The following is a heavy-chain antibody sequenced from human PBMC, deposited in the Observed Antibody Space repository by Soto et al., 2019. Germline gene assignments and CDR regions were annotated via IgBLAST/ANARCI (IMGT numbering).Heavy chain of an antibody. V-gene: IGHV3-64D*06. Sequence: PAGSLRLSCAASGFTFGIDAMHWVRQAPGKGLEYVSSISTNGGSTHYADSVKGRFTITRDNSKNTQYLQMRSLRADDTAIYYCVKGEYYYDRSGYYPFDYWGQGTLVTVSS. J-gene: IGHJ4*02. D-gene: IGHD3-22*01. CDR1: GFTFGIDA. CDR2: ISTNGGST. CDR3: VKGEYYYDRSGYYPFDY.